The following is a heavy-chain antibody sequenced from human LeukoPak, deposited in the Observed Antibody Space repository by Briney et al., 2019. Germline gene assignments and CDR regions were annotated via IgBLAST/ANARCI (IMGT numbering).Heavy chain of an antibody. CDR2: SYYSGST. CDR1: GGSISGSSYY. D-gene: IGHD3-10*01. J-gene: IGHJ4*02. V-gene: IGHV4-39*01. CDR3: ARRPIGRGFGEFYFDY. Sequence: PSETLSLTCTVSGGSISGSSYYWGWIRQPPGKGLEWIGSSYYSGSTYYNPSLKSRVTISVDTSKNQFSLKLSSVTAADTAVYYCARRPIGRGFGEFYFDYWGQGTLVTVSS.